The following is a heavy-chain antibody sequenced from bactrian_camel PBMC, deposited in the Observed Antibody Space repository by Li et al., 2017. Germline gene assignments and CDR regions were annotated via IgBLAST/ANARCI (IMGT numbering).Heavy chain of an antibody. V-gene: IGHV3S54*01. CDR2: IHNGDGST. CDR1: HDISSTMLNC. D-gene: IGHD5*01. J-gene: IGHJ4*01. CDR3: ATDYRRPVCGLGTIVPYY. Sequence: HVQLVESGGGSVQAGGSLTLSCQADHDISSTMLNCMGWFRQAPEKGRETVAVIHNGDGSTYYADSVKGRFTISQDYAKNTLYLQMNNLEPEDSAMYACATDYRRPVCGLGTIVPYYWGQCTQVTVS.